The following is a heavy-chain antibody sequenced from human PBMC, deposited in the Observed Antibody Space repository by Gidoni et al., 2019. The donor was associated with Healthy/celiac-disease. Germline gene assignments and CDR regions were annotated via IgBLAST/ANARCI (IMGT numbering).Heavy chain of an antibody. J-gene: IGHJ5*02. CDR3: VGRYSYGYYWFDP. CDR2: IYYSGST. CDR1: GGSSSSSSSY. V-gene: IGHV4-39*07. D-gene: IGHD5-18*01. Sequence: QLQLQESGPGMVKPSETLSLTCTVSGGSSSSSSSYWGWIRQPPGKGLEWIGSIYYSGSTYYNPSLKSRVTISVDTSKNQFSLKLSSVTAADTAVYYCVGRYSYGYYWFDPWGQGTLVTVSS.